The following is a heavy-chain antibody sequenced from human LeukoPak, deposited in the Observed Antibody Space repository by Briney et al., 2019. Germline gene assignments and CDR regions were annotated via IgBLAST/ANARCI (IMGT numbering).Heavy chain of an antibody. D-gene: IGHD3-22*01. CDR3: AKEVGYYDSSGYYDY. CDR1: GFTFDDYA. V-gene: IGHV3-9*01. J-gene: IGHJ4*02. Sequence: GGSLRLSCAASGFTFDDYAMHWVRQAPGKGLEWVSGISWNSGSIGYADSVKGRFTISRDNAKNSLYLQMNSLRAEDTALYYCAKEVGYYDSSGYYDYWGQGTLVTVSS. CDR2: ISWNSGSI.